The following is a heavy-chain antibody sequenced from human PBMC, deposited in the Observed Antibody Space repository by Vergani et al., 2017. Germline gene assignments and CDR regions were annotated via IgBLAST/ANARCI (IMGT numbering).Heavy chain of an antibody. Sequence: QVQLQESGPGLVKPSETLSLTCTVSGGSISSYYWSWIRQPPGKGLEWIGYIYYSGSTNYNPSLKSRVTISVDTSKNQFSLKLSSVTAADTAVYYCARDVEMATIGCAFDIWGQGTMVTVSS. J-gene: IGHJ3*02. V-gene: IGHV4-59*01. CDR1: GGSISSYY. CDR3: ARDVEMATIGCAFDI. CDR2: IYYSGST. D-gene: IGHD5-24*01.